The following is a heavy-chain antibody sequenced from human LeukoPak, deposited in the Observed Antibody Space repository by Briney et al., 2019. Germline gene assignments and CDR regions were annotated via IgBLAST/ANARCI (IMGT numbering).Heavy chain of an antibody. J-gene: IGHJ4*02. CDR2: IYSGGST. CDR3: ARGYGSGSYYNPFDY. D-gene: IGHD3-10*01. CDR1: GFTVSNNY. Sequence: GGSLRLSCAASGFTVSNNYMSWVRQAPGKGLEWVSVIYSGGSTYYADSVRGRFTISRDNSKNPLYLQMNSLRAEDTAVYYCARGYGSGSYYNPFDYWGQGTLATVSS. V-gene: IGHV3-53*01.